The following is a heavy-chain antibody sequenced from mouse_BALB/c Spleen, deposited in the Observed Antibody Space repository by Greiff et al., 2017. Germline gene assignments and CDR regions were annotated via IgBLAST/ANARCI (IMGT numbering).Heavy chain of an antibody. V-gene: IGHV5-4*02. J-gene: IGHJ2*01. CDR2: ISDGGSYT. Sequence: EVQGVESGGGLVKPGGSLKLSCAASGFTFSDYYMYWVRQTPEKRLEWVATISDGGSYTYYPDSVKGRFTISRDNAKNNLYLQMSSLKSEDTAMYYCARGTTAYFDYWGQGTTLTVSS. CDR3: ARGTTAYFDY. D-gene: IGHD1-2*01. CDR1: GFTFSDYY.